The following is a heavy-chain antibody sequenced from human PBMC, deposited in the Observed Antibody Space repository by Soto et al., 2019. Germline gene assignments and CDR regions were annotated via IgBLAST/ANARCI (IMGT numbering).Heavy chain of an antibody. D-gene: IGHD5-18*01. CDR2: IYYSGST. Sequence: QVQLQGSGPGLVKPSQTLSLTCTVSGGSISSGDYYWSWIRQPPGKGLEWIGYIYYSGSTYYNPSLKSRVXXSXDMXKNQFPLQLRSVTAADTAVYYCARDKGNWDTAFDPWGQGTLVTVSS. J-gene: IGHJ5*02. V-gene: IGHV4-30-4*01. CDR3: ARDKGNWDTAFDP. CDR1: GGSISSGDYY.